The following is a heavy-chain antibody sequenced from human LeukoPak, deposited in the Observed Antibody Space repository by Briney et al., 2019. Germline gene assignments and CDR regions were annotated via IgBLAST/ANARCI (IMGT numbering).Heavy chain of an antibody. J-gene: IGHJ6*03. CDR3: AKRGVEMATIYYMDV. CDR2: ISYDGSNK. CDR1: GFTFSSYG. V-gene: IGHV3-30*18. Sequence: PGGSLRLSCAASGFTFSSYGMHWVRQAPGKGLEWVAVISYDGSNKYYADSVKGRFTISRDNSKNTLYLQMNSLRDEDTAVYYCAKRGVEMATIYYMDVWGKGTAVT. D-gene: IGHD5-24*01.